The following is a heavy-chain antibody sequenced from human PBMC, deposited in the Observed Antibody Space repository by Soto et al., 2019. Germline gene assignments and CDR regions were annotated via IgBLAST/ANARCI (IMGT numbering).Heavy chain of an antibody. CDR1: GYTFTGYY. V-gene: IGHV1-2*04. D-gene: IGHD3-10*01. Sequence: ASVKVSCKASGYTFTGYYMHWVRQAPGQGLEWMGWINPNSGGTNYAQKFQGWVTMTRDTSISTAYMELSRLRSDDTAVYYCARVGFPRYFSGHFDYWGQGTLVTVS. J-gene: IGHJ4*02. CDR2: INPNSGGT. CDR3: ARVGFPRYFSGHFDY.